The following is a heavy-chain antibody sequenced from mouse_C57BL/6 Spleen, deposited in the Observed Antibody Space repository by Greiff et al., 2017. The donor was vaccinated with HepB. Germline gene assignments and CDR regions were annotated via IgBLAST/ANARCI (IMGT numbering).Heavy chain of an antibody. V-gene: IGHV5-6*02. CDR1: GFTFSSYG. Sequence: DVMLVESGGDLVKPGGSLKLSCAASGFTFSSYGMSWVRQTPDKRLEWVATISSGGSYTYYPDSVKGRFTISRDNAKNTLYLQMSSLKSEDTAMYYCARTSPHYYAMDYWGQGTSVTVSS. CDR2: ISSGGSYT. CDR3: ARTSPHYYAMDY. J-gene: IGHJ4*01.